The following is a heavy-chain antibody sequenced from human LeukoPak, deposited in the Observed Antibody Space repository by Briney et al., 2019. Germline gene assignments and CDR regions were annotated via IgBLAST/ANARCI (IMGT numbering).Heavy chain of an antibody. V-gene: IGHV1-18*01. CDR3: ARASRGSSRSNVDY. CDR1: GYTFTSYG. Sequence: ASVTVSCTASGYTFTSYGISWVRQAPGQGLEGMGWISAYNGNTNYAQKLQGRVTMTTDTSTSTAYMELRSLRSDDTAVYYCARASRGSSRSNVDYWGQGTLVTVSS. J-gene: IGHJ4*02. D-gene: IGHD6-6*01. CDR2: ISAYNGNT.